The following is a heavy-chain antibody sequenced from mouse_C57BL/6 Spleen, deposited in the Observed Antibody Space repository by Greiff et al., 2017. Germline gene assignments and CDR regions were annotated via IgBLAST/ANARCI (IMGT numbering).Heavy chain of an antibody. Sequence: EVQLMESGGGLVQPGGSLSLSCAASGFTFTDYYMSWVRQPPGKALEWFGFIRNKANGYTTEYSASVKGRFTISRDNSQSILYLQMNALRAEDSANYYGARYALGGSWFAYWGQGTLVTVSA. CDR3: ARYALGGSWFAY. V-gene: IGHV7-3*01. J-gene: IGHJ3*01. D-gene: IGHD3-1*01. CDR1: GFTFTDYY. CDR2: IRNKANGYTT.